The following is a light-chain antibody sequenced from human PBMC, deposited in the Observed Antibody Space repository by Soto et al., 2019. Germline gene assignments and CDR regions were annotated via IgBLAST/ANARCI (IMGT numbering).Light chain of an antibody. CDR3: QQSHSTPLT. V-gene: IGKV1-39*01. Sequence: TQSPLSLPVTPGEPASISCRSSQSLLHSSGYNYVDWYQQRPGKAPKFLIYAASNLQSGVPSRFSGSGFGTDFTLTISSLQPEDFATYYCQQSHSTPLTFGGGTKVDIK. CDR2: AAS. CDR1: QSLLHSSGYNY. J-gene: IGKJ4*01.